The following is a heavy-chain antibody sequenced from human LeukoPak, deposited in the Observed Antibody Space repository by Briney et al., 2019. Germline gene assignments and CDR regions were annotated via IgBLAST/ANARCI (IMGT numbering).Heavy chain of an antibody. CDR2: INGTAIDT. Sequence: PGGSLRLSCAASGFTIMNSAMNWVRQAPGKGLEWVSVINGTAIDTDYADSVKGRFTISRDYSKNTLYLQMNSLRAEDTAVYYCAKGRGISANAADCWGQGPLVTVS. CDR3: AKGRGISANAADC. D-gene: IGHD3-10*01. V-gene: IGHV3-23*01. J-gene: IGHJ4*02. CDR1: GFTIMNSA.